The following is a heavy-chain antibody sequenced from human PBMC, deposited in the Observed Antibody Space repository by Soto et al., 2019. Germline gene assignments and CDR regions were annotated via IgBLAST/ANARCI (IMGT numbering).Heavy chain of an antibody. Sequence: EVQLVESGGGLVQPGRSLRLSCAASGVTFDDYAMHWVRQAPGKGLEWVSGISWNSGSIGYADSVKGRFTISRDNAKNSLYLQMNSLRAEDTALYYCAKDIDIVATIVDYWGQGTLVTVSS. V-gene: IGHV3-9*01. CDR3: AKDIDIVATIVDY. CDR2: ISWNSGSI. D-gene: IGHD5-12*01. J-gene: IGHJ4*02. CDR1: GVTFDDYA.